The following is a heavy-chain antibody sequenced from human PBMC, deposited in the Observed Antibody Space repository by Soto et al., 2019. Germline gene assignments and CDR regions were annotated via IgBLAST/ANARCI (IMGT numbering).Heavy chain of an antibody. J-gene: IGHJ4*02. CDR1: GFNFSDAW. CDR3: TTLGPS. Sequence: EVQLVESGGDLVKPGGSLRLSCAASGFNFSDAWMNWVRQAPGKGLEWVGHVKTKADGGTTEYAASVKGRFSVSRDDSRNTLYLQMNSLKSEDTAMYYCTTLGPSWGQGTPVVVSS. V-gene: IGHV3-15*07. CDR2: VKTKADGGTT.